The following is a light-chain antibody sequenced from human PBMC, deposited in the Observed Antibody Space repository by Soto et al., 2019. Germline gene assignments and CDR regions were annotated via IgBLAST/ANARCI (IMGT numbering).Light chain of an antibody. V-gene: IGKV1-5*01. CDR2: DAS. CDR3: QQYISYPYT. J-gene: IGKJ2*01. Sequence: IQMTQFPSTLSASVGDRVTITCRASQTTNTWLAWYQQKPGTAPKLLIYDASSLEGGVPSRFSASGSGTEFTLTISSLQTDDLATYYCQQYISYPYTFGQGTNVDIK. CDR1: QTTNTW.